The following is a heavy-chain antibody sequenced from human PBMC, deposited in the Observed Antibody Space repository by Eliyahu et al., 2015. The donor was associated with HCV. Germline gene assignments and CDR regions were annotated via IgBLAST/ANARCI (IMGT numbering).Heavy chain of an antibody. CDR3: TRAGLTAYGMDV. Sequence: EVQLVESGGGLVQPGGSLRLSCSASGFSFSSYWIHWVRQAPGKGLVWISRISGDSTTTTYADSVKGRFTISRNNAKNTIYLQMNSLTADDTAVYFCTRAGLTAYGMDVWGQGTTVTVSS. D-gene: IGHD3-9*01. CDR2: ISGDSTTT. CDR1: GFSFSSYW. V-gene: IGHV3-74*01. J-gene: IGHJ6*02.